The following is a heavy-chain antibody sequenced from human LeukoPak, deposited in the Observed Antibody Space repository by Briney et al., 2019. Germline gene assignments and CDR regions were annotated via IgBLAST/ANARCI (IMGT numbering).Heavy chain of an antibody. D-gene: IGHD4-17*01. J-gene: IGHJ4*02. CDR1: GFTFSSYG. Sequence: PGGSLRLSCAASGFTFSSYGMHWVRQAPGKGLEWVAVISYDGSNKYYADSVKGRFTISRDNSMNTLYLQMNSLRAEDTAVYYCAKHYGDYESYYFDYWGQGTLVTVSS. CDR2: ISYDGSNK. V-gene: IGHV3-30*18. CDR3: AKHYGDYESYYFDY.